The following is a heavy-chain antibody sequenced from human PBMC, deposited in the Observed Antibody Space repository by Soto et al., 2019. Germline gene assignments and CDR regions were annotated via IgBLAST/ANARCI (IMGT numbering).Heavy chain of an antibody. D-gene: IGHD2-2*01. J-gene: IGHJ4*02. CDR1: GYTFTGYY. V-gene: IGHV1-2*04. CDR2: INPNSGGT. Sequence: ASVKVSCKASGYTFTGYYMHWVRQAPGQGLEWMGWINPNSGGTNYAQKFQGWVTMTRDTSISTAYMELSRLRSDDTAVYYCARSRPLYCSSTSCYANPFDYWAQENLVPVS. CDR3: ARSRPLYCSSTSCYANPFDY.